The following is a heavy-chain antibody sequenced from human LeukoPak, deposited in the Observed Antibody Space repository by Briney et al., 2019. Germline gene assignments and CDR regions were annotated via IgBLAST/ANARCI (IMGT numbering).Heavy chain of an antibody. CDR1: GDPINSNSDY. Sequence: SETLSLTCTVSGDPINSNSDYKWTWIRQSPGKGLEWIGYIYHSGSTNYNPSLKSRVIISVDTSNNQFSLKLTSVTAADTAVYYCAREYSGFDYWGQGTLVTVSS. J-gene: IGHJ4*02. CDR3: AREYSGFDY. D-gene: IGHD5-12*01. V-gene: IGHV4-61*08. CDR2: IYHSGST.